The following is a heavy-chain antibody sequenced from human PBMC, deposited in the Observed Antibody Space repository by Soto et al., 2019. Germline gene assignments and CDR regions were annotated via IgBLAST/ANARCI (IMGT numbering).Heavy chain of an antibody. CDR1: GYTFTVYY. Sequence: SVKVSCKASGYTFTVYYMHWVRQAPGQGLEWMGGIIPIFGTANYAQKFQGRVTITADESTSTAYMELSSLRSEDTAVYYCATKIGGTIYYSSCCYHLPLFAPWGQRTLVTVSS. CDR2: IIPIFGTA. D-gene: IGHD3-22*01. CDR3: ATKIGGTIYYSSCCYHLPLFAP. V-gene: IGHV1-69*13. J-gene: IGHJ5*02.